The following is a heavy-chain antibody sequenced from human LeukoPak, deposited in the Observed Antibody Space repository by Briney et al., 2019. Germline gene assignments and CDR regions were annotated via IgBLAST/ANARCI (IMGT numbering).Heavy chain of an antibody. V-gene: IGHV4-34*01. Sequence: SETLSLTCTVSGGSISSYYWSWIRQPPGKGLEWIGEINHSGSTNYNPSLKSRVTISVDTSKNQFSLKRSSVTAADTAVYYCARVHRRGGHYYGMDVWGQGTTVTVSS. D-gene: IGHD3-10*01. CDR1: GGSISSYY. CDR2: INHSGST. CDR3: ARVHRRGGHYYGMDV. J-gene: IGHJ6*02.